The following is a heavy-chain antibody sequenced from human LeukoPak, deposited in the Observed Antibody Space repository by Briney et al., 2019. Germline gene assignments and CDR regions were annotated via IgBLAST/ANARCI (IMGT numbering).Heavy chain of an antibody. Sequence: SETLSLTCTVSGVSVNSGTYYWSWIRQPPGKGLEWIGYIYYSGSTYFNPSLKSRVTISLDTSKNQFSLKMTSVTAADTAVYYCATATSTSRADYWGQGTLVTVSS. J-gene: IGHJ4*02. V-gene: IGHV4-61*01. CDR3: ATATSTSRADY. CDR2: IYYSGST. CDR1: GVSVNSGTYY. D-gene: IGHD2-2*01.